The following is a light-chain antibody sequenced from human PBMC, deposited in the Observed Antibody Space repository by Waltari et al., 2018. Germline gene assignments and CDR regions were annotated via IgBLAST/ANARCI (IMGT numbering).Light chain of an antibody. CDR3: MQSVQFPFT. Sequence: DIVMTQTPPSLSVTPGQPASISCKSSQSLLYSNGKTYLSWYLQKPGQPPQLLIYEGSNRLSGVPDRFSGSGSGTDFTLKISRVEAEDVGVYYCMQSVQFPFTFGQGTKLEIK. J-gene: IGKJ2*01. V-gene: IGKV2D-29*01. CDR2: EGS. CDR1: QSLLYSNGKTY.